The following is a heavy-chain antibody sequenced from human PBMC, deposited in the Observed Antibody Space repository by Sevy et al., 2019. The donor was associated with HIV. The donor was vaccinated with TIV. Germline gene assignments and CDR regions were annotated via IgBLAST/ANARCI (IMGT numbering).Heavy chain of an antibody. CDR1: GFTFSTYA. CDR2: ISGSGGGT. V-gene: IGHV3-23*01. CDR3: AKSFPHDAFDI. J-gene: IGHJ3*02. Sequence: GGSLRLSCAASGFTFSTYAMSWVRQAPGKGLEWVSAISGSGGGTFYADSVKGRFTISRVNSKNTLYLQMNSLRVEDTAVYYCAKSFPHDAFDIWGQGTMVTVSS.